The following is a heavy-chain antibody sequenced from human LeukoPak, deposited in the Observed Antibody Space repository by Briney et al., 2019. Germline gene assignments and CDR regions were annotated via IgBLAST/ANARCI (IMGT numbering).Heavy chain of an antibody. D-gene: IGHD2-15*01. J-gene: IGHJ4*02. CDR3: ATQKGYCSGGSCVGY. CDR1: GFTFSSYS. V-gene: IGHV3-21*01. Sequence: GGSLRLSCAASGFTFSSYSMNRVRQAPGKGLEWVSSISSSSSYIYYADSVKGRFTISRDNAKNSLYLQMNSLRAEDTAVYYCATQKGYCSGGSCVGYWGQGTLVTVSS. CDR2: ISSSSSYI.